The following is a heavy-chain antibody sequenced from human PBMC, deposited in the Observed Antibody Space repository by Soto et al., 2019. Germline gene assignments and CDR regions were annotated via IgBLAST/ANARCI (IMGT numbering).Heavy chain of an antibody. CDR3: ASLGVGDWANYYYYYGMDV. J-gene: IGHJ6*02. D-gene: IGHD2-21*02. CDR2: ISPSGDVT. Sequence: QVQLAESGGGLVKSGGSLTLSCSTSGFFFTDYFMSWIRQAPGKGLEWVSYISPSGDVTHYADSVKGRFTISRDNTKNSLFLQMSSLRDDDTAVYYCASLGVGDWANYYYYYGMDVWGQGTTVTVSS. V-gene: IGHV3-11*01. CDR1: GFFFTDYF.